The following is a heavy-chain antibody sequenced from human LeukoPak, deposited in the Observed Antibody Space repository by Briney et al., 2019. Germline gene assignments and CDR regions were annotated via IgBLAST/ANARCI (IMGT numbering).Heavy chain of an antibody. Sequence: GGSLRLPCAASGFTFSSYAMSWVRQAPGKGLEWVSAISGSGGSTYYADSVKGRFTISRDNSKNTLYLQMNSLRAEDTAVYYCAKSGVVTLDAFDIWGQGTMVTVSS. CDR1: GFTFSSYA. D-gene: IGHD4-23*01. CDR3: AKSGVVTLDAFDI. J-gene: IGHJ3*02. V-gene: IGHV3-23*01. CDR2: ISGSGGST.